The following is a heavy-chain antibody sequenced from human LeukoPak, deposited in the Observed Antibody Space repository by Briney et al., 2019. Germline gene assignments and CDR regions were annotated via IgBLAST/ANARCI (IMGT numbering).Heavy chain of an antibody. D-gene: IGHD1-26*01. Sequence: GGSLRLSCAASGFTFSSYAMHWVRQAPGKGLEWVAVISYDGGNKYYADSVKGRFTISRDNSKNTLYLQMNSLRAEDTAVYYCAREVGANLDYWGQGTLVTVSS. CDR3: AREVGANLDY. CDR2: ISYDGGNK. CDR1: GFTFSSYA. J-gene: IGHJ4*02. V-gene: IGHV3-30-3*01.